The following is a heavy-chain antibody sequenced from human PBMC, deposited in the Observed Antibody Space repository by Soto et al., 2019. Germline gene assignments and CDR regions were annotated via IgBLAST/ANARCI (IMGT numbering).Heavy chain of an antibody. CDR1: GGTFSRYA. Sequence: SVKVSCKASGGTFSRYAIIWVRQAPGQGLEWMGGIIPIFGTANYAQKFQGRVTITADESTSTAYMELSSLRSEDTAVYYCARDTKAVAGPSSYYYYYGMDVWGQGTTVTVSS. V-gene: IGHV1-69*13. D-gene: IGHD6-19*01. J-gene: IGHJ6*02. CDR3: ARDTKAVAGPSSYYYYYGMDV. CDR2: IIPIFGTA.